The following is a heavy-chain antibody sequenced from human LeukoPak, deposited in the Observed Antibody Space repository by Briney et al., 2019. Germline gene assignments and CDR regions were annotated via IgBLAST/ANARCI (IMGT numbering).Heavy chain of an antibody. CDR3: AKESDAMFFDY. Sequence: GGSLRLSCATSGFNFDRYTIHWVRQAPGKGLEWVSLAGWAGGTTFYSDSVRGRFTISRDSGRKSVYLQMNSLTTDDTAFYFCAKESDAMFFDYWGQGALVTVSS. D-gene: IGHD2-2*01. CDR2: AGWAGGTT. CDR1: GFNFDRYT. V-gene: IGHV3-43*01. J-gene: IGHJ4*02.